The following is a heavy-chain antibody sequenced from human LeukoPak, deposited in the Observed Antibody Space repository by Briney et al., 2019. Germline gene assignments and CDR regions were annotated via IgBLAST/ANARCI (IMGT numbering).Heavy chain of an antibody. V-gene: IGHV1-18*01. Sequence: GASVKVSCTASGYTFTSYGISWVRQAPGQGLEWMGWISAYNGNTNYAQKLQGRVTMITDTSTSTAYMELSSLRSEDTAVYYCARGLEVYGSGKTLFDYWGQGTLVTVSS. CDR2: ISAYNGNT. D-gene: IGHD3-10*01. CDR3: ARGLEVYGSGKTLFDY. CDR1: GYTFTSYG. J-gene: IGHJ4*02.